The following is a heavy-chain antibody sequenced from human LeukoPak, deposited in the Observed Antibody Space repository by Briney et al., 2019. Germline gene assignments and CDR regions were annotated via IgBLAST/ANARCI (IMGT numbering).Heavy chain of an antibody. CDR1: GYPFTSYD. Sequence: GASVKVSCKASGYPFTSYDINWVRQATGQGLEWMGWMNPNTDNTDYAEKFRDRVTMTRNTSISTAYMELSSLRSEDTAVYYCARGSRGNAHSSVWGQGTLVTVSS. V-gene: IGHV1-8*01. CDR2: MNPNTDNT. J-gene: IGHJ4*02. D-gene: IGHD6-19*01. CDR3: ARGSRGNAHSSV.